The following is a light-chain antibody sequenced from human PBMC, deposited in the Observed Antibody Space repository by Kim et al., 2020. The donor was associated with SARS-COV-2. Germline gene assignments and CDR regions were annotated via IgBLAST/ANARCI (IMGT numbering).Light chain of an antibody. CDR3: QKYNRAPRT. CDR2: TAS. V-gene: IGKV1-27*01. J-gene: IGKJ4*01. CDR1: QDVTNF. Sequence: ASVGDRVTITCRASQDVTNFVAWYQQKPGKAPNLLIYTASIVQSGVPSRFSGSGYGTDFTLTIAGLQPEDVATYYCQKYNRAPRTFGGGTKVDIK.